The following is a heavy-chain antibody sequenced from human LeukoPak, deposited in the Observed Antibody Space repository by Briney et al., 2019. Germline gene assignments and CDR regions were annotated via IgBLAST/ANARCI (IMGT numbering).Heavy chain of an antibody. CDR1: GGSFSGYY. CDR2: VNHSGST. J-gene: IGHJ3*01. D-gene: IGHD6-6*01. CDR3: ARLLFGYGSSHAFDF. V-gene: IGHV4-34*01. Sequence: SETLSLTCAVYGGSFSGYYWSWIRQPPGKGLEWIGEVNHSGSTNYSPSLKSRVTISGDTSKNHLSLKLSSVTAADTAVYYCARLLFGYGSSHAFDFWGQGTMVTVSS.